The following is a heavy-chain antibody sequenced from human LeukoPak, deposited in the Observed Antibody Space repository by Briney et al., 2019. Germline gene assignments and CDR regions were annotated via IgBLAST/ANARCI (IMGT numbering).Heavy chain of an antibody. V-gene: IGHV3-7*01. D-gene: IGHD3-3*01. Sequence: QTGGSLRLSCGASGFTLKNYWMSWVRQAPGKGLEWVANINQDGSEKYYVDSVKGRLTISRDNAKNSLYLQMNSLRAEDTAVYHCARDQGFSYYYYYMDVWGKGTTVTVSS. CDR3: ARDQGFSYYYYYMDV. J-gene: IGHJ6*03. CDR1: GFTLKNYW. CDR2: INQDGSEK.